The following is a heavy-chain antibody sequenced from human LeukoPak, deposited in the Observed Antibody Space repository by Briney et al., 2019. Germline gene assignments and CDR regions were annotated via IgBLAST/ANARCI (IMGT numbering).Heavy chain of an antibody. J-gene: IGHJ4*02. Sequence: SETLSLTCTVSGGSISSYYWSWIRQPPGKGLEWIGYIYYSGSTNYNPSLKSRVTISVDTSKNQFSLKLSSVTAADTAVYYCARGDAAAGTSDYWGQGTLVTVSS. CDR1: GGSISSYY. D-gene: IGHD6-13*01. CDR3: ARGDAAAGTSDY. CDR2: IYYSGST. V-gene: IGHV4-59*12.